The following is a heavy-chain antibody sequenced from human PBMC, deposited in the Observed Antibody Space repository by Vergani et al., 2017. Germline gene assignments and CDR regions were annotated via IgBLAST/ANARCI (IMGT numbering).Heavy chain of an antibody. J-gene: IGHJ6*03. CDR2: ISYDGSNK. CDR1: GFTFSSYA. D-gene: IGHD3-9*01. Sequence: QVQLVESGGGVVQPGRSLRLSCAASGFTFSSYAMHWVRQAPGKGLEWVAVISYDGSNKYYADSVKGRFTTSRDNSKNTLYLQMNSLRAEDTAVYYCARDRSDWFRDYYYYYYMDVWGKGP. V-gene: IGHV3-30*04. CDR3: ARDRSDWFRDYYYYYYMDV.